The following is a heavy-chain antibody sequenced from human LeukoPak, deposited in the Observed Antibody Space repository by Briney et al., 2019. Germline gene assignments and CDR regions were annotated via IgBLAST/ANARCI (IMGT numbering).Heavy chain of an antibody. CDR2: ISYDGSNK. CDR1: GFTFSSYG. D-gene: IGHD3-16*02. V-gene: IGHV3-30*03. Sequence: GSLRLSCAASGFTFSSYGMHWVRQAPGKGLEWVGVISYDGSNKYYADSVKGRFTISRDNSKNTLYLQMNSLGAEDTAVYYCATGARYYDYVWGSYPQDYWGQGTLVTVSS. J-gene: IGHJ4*02. CDR3: ATGARYYDYVWGSYPQDY.